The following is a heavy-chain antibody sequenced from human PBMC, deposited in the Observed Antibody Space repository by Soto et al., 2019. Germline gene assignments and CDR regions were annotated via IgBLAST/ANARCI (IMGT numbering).Heavy chain of an antibody. V-gene: IGHV1-69*06. D-gene: IGHD3-16*01. J-gene: IGHJ6*02. CDR1: GGTFSDFA. CDR2: IVPRFGSP. Sequence: QVQLVQSGAEMRKPGSSLRVSCKASGGTFSDFAFSWVRQAPGQGLEWMGGIVPRFGSPNYAQKFGGRVTITADTSTSTVYMELSGLRFDDTAVYFCARDRIQLRLGKYSFNAMDVWGQGTTITVSS. CDR3: ARDRIQLRLGKYSFNAMDV.